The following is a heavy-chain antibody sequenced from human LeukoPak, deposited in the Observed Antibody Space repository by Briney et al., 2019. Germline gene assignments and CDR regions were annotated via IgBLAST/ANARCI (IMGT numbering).Heavy chain of an antibody. J-gene: IGHJ4*02. CDR1: GFTFSSYA. D-gene: IGHD1-26*01. CDR2: IRYDGNNK. Sequence: GGSLRLSCAASGFTFSSYAMHWVRQAPGKGLEWVAFIRYDGNNKYYIDSVKGRFTISRDNAKNSLYLQMNSLRAEDTAVYYCARDQGGSYVWGQGTLVTVSS. V-gene: IGHV3-30*02. CDR3: ARDQGGSYV.